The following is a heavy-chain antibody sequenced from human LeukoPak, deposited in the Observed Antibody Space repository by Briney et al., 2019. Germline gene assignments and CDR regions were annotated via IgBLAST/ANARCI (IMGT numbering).Heavy chain of an antibody. Sequence: ASVSLSCKASGYTFIDYYMHWVRQAPGQGLEWMGIINPRGGSTTYAQKLQGRVTMTRDTSTSTVYMELSSLRSEDTALYYCARHSCTGNCCHFDYWGQGTLDSVSS. J-gene: IGHJ4*02. CDR3: ARHSCTGNCCHFDY. V-gene: IGHV1-46*04. D-gene: IGHD2-8*02. CDR2: INPRGGST. CDR1: GYTFIDYY.